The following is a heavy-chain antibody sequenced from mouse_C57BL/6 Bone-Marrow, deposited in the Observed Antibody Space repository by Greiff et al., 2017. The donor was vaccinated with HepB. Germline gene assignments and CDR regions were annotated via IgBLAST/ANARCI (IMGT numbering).Heavy chain of an antibody. V-gene: IGHV1-39*01. Sequence: EVQLQQSGPELVKPGASVKISCKASGYSFTDYNMNWVKQSNGKSLEWIGVINHNYGTTSYNQKFKGKATLTVDQSSSTAYMQLNILTSEDSAVYYCGFYYYGPYWYFDVWGTGTTVTVSS. D-gene: IGHD1-1*01. CDR1: GYSFTDYN. J-gene: IGHJ1*03. CDR3: GFYYYGPYWYFDV. CDR2: INHNYGTT.